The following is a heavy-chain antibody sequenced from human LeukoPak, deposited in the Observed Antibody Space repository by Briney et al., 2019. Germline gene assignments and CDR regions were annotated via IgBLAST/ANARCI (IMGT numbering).Heavy chain of an antibody. CDR2: IESDGRNK. J-gene: IGHJ4*02. V-gene: IGHV3-30*04. CDR3: VRQSTGLDY. CDR1: GFTFSTHT. Sequence: GRSLRLSCAPSGFTFSTHTMHWVRQAPDKGLGWVAVIESDGRNKYYAESVRGRFTISRDNSRNTLYLQLDSLRSEDTAVYYCVRQSTGLDYWGQGTLVTVSS. D-gene: IGHD5/OR15-5a*01.